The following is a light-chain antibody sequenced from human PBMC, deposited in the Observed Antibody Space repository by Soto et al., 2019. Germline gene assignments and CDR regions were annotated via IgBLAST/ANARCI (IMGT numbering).Light chain of an antibody. CDR2: EDN. V-gene: IGLV6-57*03. Sequence: NFMLTQPHSVSESPGKTVTISCTRSSGSIASNYVQWYQQRPGSAPTTVIYEDNRRPSGVPDRFSGSIDSSSNSASLTISGLKTEDEADYYCQSYDSSIFYVFGTGTKLTVL. CDR1: SGSIASNY. CDR3: QSYDSSIFYV. J-gene: IGLJ1*01.